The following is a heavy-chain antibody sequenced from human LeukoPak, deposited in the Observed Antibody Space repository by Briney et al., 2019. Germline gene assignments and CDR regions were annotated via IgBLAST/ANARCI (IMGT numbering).Heavy chain of an antibody. CDR2: INHSGST. CDR3: ARATLLYGSGSYVYFDY. CDR1: GGSFGGYY. J-gene: IGHJ4*02. Sequence: KPSETLSLTCAVYGGSFGGYYWSWIRQPPGKGLEWIGEINHSGSTNYNPSLKSRVTISVDTSKNQFSLKLSSVTAADTAVYYCARATLLYGSGSYVYFDYWGQGTLVTVSS. V-gene: IGHV4-34*01. D-gene: IGHD3-10*01.